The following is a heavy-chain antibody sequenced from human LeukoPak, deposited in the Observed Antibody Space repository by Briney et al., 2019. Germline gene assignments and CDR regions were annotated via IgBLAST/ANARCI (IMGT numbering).Heavy chain of an antibody. V-gene: IGHV3-23*01. CDR2: ILGGGVTT. J-gene: IGHJ4*02. D-gene: IGHD3-9*01. CDR3: AKWGDYDVLTGYYVPDY. CDR1: GFTFSNYA. Sequence: PGASLRLSCAASGFTFSNYAMSWVRQAPGKGLEWVSAILGGGVTTYYADSVKGRFTVSRDNSKSTLYLQMNTLRAEDTALYYCAKWGDYDVLTGYYVPDYWGQGTLVTVPS.